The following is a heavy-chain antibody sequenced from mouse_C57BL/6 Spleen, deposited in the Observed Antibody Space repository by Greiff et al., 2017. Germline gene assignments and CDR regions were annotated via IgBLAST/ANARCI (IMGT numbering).Heavy chain of an antibody. CDR2: ISYDGST. J-gene: IGHJ3*01. V-gene: IGHV3-6*01. CDR1: GYSITSGYY. Sequence: ESGPGLVKPSQSLSLTCSVTGYSITSGYYWNWIRQSPGNKLEWMGYISYDGSTNYNPSLKNRIPITPDTSKNQFFLNVNSVITEDTATDYCARDLDDYDGFAYWGQGTLVTVSA. D-gene: IGHD2-4*01. CDR3: ARDLDDYDGFAY.